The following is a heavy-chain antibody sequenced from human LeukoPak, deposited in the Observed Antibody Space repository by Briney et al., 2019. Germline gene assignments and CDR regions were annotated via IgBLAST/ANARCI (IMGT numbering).Heavy chain of an antibody. CDR1: GGSIIIYY. D-gene: IGHD3-22*01. V-gene: IGHV4-59*08. Sequence: SETLSLTCTVSGGSIIIYYWSWIRQPPGKGLEWIGYIYHDGSTNYNPSLKSRVTLSRDTSKNQFSLKLSSVTAADTAVYYCARVPYYYDSSGYYYFDYWGQGTLVTVSS. J-gene: IGHJ4*02. CDR3: ARVPYYYDSSGYYYFDY. CDR2: IYHDGST.